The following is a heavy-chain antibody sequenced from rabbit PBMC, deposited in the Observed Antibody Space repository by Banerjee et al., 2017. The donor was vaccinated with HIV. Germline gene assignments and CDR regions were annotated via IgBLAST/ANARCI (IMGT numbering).Heavy chain of an antibody. D-gene: IGHD4-1*01. CDR2: IYTSSGST. V-gene: IGHV1S45*01. CDR1: GLSLSSNA. Sequence: QEQLEESGGDLVKPGASLTLTCTASGLSLSSNAMYWVRQAPGKGLEWIGCIYTSSGSTWYASWAKGRFTISKTSSTTVTLQMTSLTAADTATYFCAGDPWSGWNLWGPGTLVTVS. CDR3: AGDPWSGWNL. J-gene: IGHJ4*01.